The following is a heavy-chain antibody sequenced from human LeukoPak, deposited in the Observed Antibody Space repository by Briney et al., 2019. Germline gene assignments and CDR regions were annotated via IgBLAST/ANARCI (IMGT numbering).Heavy chain of an antibody. J-gene: IGHJ6*03. CDR3: ARRGYYYYYYMDV. CDR1: GGSFSGYY. CDR2: INHSGST. Sequence: PSETLSLTCAVYGGSFSGYYWSWIRQPPGKGLEWIGEINHSGSTNYNPSLKSRVTISVDTSKNQFSLKLSSVASADTSVYYCARRGYYYYYYMDVWGKGTTVTVSS. V-gene: IGHV4-34*01.